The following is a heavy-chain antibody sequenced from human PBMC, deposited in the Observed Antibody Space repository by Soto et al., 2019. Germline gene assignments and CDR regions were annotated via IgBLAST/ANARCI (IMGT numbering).Heavy chain of an antibody. V-gene: IGHV3-7*01. CDR2: IKEDETDK. J-gene: IGHJ6*04. CDR1: GLTINRSW. Sequence: GGSARLPCASSGLTINRSWMRWVRKAEGKGLAWMSNIKEDETDKYYMDSVKGRFTISRDNAKSSVSLQMDSLRVEYTAVYFCARSALPGTCAGMHGWGSATTVTVSS. D-gene: IGHD2-21*01. CDR3: ARSALPGTCAGMHG.